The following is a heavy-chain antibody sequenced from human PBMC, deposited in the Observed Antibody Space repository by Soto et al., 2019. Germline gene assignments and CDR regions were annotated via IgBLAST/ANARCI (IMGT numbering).Heavy chain of an antibody. J-gene: IGHJ4*02. CDR3: ARTFGGSCSN. V-gene: IGHV4-4*02. CDR2: IFHSGST. Sequence: QVQLQESGPGLVKPSGTLSLTCAVSDGSISSYNWWSWVRQPPGKGLEWIGEIFHSGSTNYNPSLKXXVXISXDKSRNQFSLKLSSVTAADTAVYYCARTFGGSCSNWGQGSLVTVSS. CDR1: DGSISSYNW. D-gene: IGHD2-15*01.